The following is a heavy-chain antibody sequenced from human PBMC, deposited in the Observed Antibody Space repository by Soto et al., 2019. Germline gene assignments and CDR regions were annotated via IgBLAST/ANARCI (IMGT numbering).Heavy chain of an antibody. V-gene: IGHV3-72*01. CDR3: ITWISWIGY. Sequence: RHERGAGGVSIYGRFVDRVSQAPGKGLEWVGRTKNKANNYNTEYAASVKGRFIISRDNSKSLLYLQMNSLGTEDTAVYYCITWISWIGYWGQGTPVTVSS. J-gene: IGHJ4*02. CDR2: TKNKANNYNT. CDR1: GVSIYGRF. D-gene: IGHD1-1*01.